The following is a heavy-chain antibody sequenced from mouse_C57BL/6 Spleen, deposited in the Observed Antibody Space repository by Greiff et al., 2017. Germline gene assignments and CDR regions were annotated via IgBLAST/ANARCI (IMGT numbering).Heavy chain of an antibody. CDR3: AGGLDYYFDC. V-gene: IGHV1-69*01. CDR2: IDPSDSYT. D-gene: IGHD1-2*01. CDR1: GYTFSSYW. J-gene: IGHJ2*01. Sequence: QVQLQQPGAELVMPGASVKLSCKASGYTFSSYWMHWVKQRPGQGLEWIGEIDPSDSYTNYNQKFKGKSTLTVDKSSSTAYMQLSSLTSVDSAVYYCAGGLDYYFDCWGQGTTLTVSS.